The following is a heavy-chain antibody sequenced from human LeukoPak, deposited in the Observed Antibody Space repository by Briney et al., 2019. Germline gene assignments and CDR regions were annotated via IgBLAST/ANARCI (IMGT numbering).Heavy chain of an antibody. CDR2: IKQDGSEK. D-gene: IGHD5-12*01. CDR3: ARDLDIVAAIDY. J-gene: IGHJ4*02. V-gene: IGHV3-7*01. Sequence: GGSLRLSCAASGFAFSNYWMVWFRQAPGKGLEWVANIKQDGSEKYYVDSVKGRFTVSRDNAKNSLYLQMNSLRAEDTAVYYCARDLDIVAAIDYWGQGTLVTVSS. CDR1: GFAFSNYW.